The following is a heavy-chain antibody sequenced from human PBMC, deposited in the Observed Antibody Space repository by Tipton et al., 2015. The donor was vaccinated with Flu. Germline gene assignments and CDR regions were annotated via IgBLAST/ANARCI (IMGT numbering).Heavy chain of an antibody. Sequence: LRLSCTVSGGSISSSDYYWSWIRQPPGKGLEWIGYIYYSGSTYYNPSLKSRVTISVDTSKNQFSLNLSSVTAADTAGYYCARGVPSYYSYYGMDVWGQGTTVPVSS. CDR3: ARGVPSYYSYYGMDV. CDR2: IYYSGST. V-gene: IGHV4-30-4*01. J-gene: IGHJ6*02. CDR1: GGSISSSDYY.